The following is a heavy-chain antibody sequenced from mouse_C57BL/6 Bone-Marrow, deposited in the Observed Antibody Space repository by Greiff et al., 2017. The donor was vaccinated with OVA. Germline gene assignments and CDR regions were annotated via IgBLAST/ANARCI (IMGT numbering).Heavy chain of an antibody. V-gene: IGHV5-17*01. CDR1: GFTFSDYG. Sequence: EVKVVESGGGLVKPGGSLKLSCAASGFTFSDYGMHWVRQAPEKGLEWVAYISSGSSTIYYADTVKGRFPISRDNAKNTLFLQMTSLRSEDTAMYYCARNYYGSSRYFDVWGTGTTVTVSS. J-gene: IGHJ1*03. CDR3: ARNYYGSSRYFDV. CDR2: ISSGSSTI. D-gene: IGHD1-1*01.